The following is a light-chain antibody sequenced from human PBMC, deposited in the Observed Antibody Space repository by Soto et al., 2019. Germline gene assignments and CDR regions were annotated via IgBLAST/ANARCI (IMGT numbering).Light chain of an antibody. J-gene: IGKJ4*01. CDR1: QSVSSSY. Sequence: EIVLTQSPGTLSLSPGERATLSCRASQSVSSSYLAWYQQKPGQAPRLLIYGASSRATGIPDRFSGSGSGTDFTLTIIRLEPEDFAVYYCQQYGSSPLTFGGGTKV. CDR3: QQYGSSPLT. V-gene: IGKV3-20*01. CDR2: GAS.